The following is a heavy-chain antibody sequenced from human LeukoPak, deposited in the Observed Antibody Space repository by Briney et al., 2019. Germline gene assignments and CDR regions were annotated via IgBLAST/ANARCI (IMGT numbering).Heavy chain of an antibody. V-gene: IGHV3-30-3*01. CDR2: ISYDGSNK. CDR1: GFTFSSYA. J-gene: IGHJ4*02. D-gene: IGHD5-18*01. CDR3: AKDYTAMARGLDY. Sequence: GGSLRLSCAASGFTFSSYAMHWVRQAPGKGLEWVAVISYDGSNKYYADSVKGRFTISRDNSKNSLYLQMNSLRAEDTALYYCAKDYTAMARGLDYWGQGTLVTVSS.